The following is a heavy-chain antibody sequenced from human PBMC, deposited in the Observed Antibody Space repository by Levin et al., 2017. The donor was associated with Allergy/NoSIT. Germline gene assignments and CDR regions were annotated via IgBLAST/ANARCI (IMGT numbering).Heavy chain of an antibody. D-gene: IGHD3-10*01. CDR3: AKVRLRGYKVYYGLDV. V-gene: IGHV3-30*18. CDR1: GLTFSSYG. Sequence: LAGGSLRLSCATSGLTFSSYGMHWVRQAPGKGLEWVAVISYDGSSKYYADSVKGRFTISRDNSKNTLYLQMNSLRTEDTAVYYCAKVRLRGYKVYYGLDVWGQGTTVTVSS. CDR2: ISYDGSSK. J-gene: IGHJ6*02.